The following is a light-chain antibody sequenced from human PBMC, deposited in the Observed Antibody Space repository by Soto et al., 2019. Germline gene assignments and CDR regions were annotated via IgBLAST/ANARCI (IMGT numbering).Light chain of an antibody. J-gene: IGKJ1*01. CDR2: GAS. CDR1: QSVSSTY. Sequence: EIVLTQSPGTLSLSPGERATLSCRASQSVSSTYLAWYQQKPGQAPRLLIYGASSRATGIPDRFSGSGSGTDFTLTISRLEPEDFAVYYCQQYAYSPRTFGQGTKVEMK. V-gene: IGKV3-20*01. CDR3: QQYAYSPRT.